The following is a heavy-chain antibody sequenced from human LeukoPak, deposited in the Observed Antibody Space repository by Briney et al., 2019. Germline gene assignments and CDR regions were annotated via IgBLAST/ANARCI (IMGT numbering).Heavy chain of an antibody. J-gene: IGHJ2*01. V-gene: IGHV4-4*07. D-gene: IGHD1-26*01. CDR2: IYRSGSN. Sequence: PSEALSLTCTVSGGSISSYYWSWIRQPAGKGLEWIWRIYRSGSNNYNPSLKSRVTMSVDTSKTQYSLKLSSVTAADTAVYYCARDSGGEWEQLEDWYCDLWGRGTLVTVSS. CDR1: GGSISSYY. CDR3: ARDSGGEWEQLEDWYCDL.